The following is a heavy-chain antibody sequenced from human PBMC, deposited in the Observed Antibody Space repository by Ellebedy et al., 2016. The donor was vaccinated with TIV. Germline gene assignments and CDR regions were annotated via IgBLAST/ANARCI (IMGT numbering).Heavy chain of an antibody. CDR3: ARDVPGSGWALHY. D-gene: IGHD3-10*01. J-gene: IGHJ4*02. V-gene: IGHV4-59*12. Sequence: MPSETLSLTCTVSGASISSYYWSWIRQPPGKGLEWIGYIYYNENNNYNHSLKSRVSISVDTSKNQFYLNLNSVTAADTAVYFCARDVPGSGWALHYWGQGTLVTVSS. CDR1: GASISSYY. CDR2: IYYNENN.